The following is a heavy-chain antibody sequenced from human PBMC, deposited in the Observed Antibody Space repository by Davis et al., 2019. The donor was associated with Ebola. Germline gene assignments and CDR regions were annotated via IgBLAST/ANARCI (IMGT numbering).Heavy chain of an antibody. J-gene: IGHJ5*02. V-gene: IGHV4-59*11. CDR3: ARVDFWYSSSWYQTGWFDP. CDR2: IYYSGST. D-gene: IGHD6-13*01. Sequence: PSETLSLTCTVSGGSISSHYWSWIRQPPGKGLEWIGYIYYSGSTNYNPSLKSRVTISVDTSKNQFSLKLSSVTAADTAVYYCARVDFWYSSSWYQTGWFDPWGQGTLVTVSS. CDR1: GGSISSHY.